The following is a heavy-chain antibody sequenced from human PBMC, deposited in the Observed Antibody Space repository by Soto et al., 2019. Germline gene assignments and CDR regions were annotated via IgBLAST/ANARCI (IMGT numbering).Heavy chain of an antibody. V-gene: IGHV1-2*02. J-gene: IGHJ3*02. CDR2: INPNSGGT. D-gene: IGHD3-22*01. Sequence: XVKVSCKASGYTFTGYYMHWVRQAPGQGLEWMGWINPNSGGTNYAQKFQGGVTMTRDTSISTAYMELSRPRSDDTAVYYCAREVSEQDAFDIWGQGTMVTVSS. CDR1: GYTFTGYY. CDR3: AREVSEQDAFDI.